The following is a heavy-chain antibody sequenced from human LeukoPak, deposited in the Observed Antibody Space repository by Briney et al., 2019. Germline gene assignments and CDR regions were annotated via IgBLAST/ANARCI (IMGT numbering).Heavy chain of an antibody. Sequence: GGSLRLSCAASGFTFSTYSMNWVRQAPGKGLEWVSYISSSGSTIYYADSVKGRFTISRDNAKNSLYLQMNSLRAEDTAVYYCAELGITMIGDVWGKGTTVTISS. J-gene: IGHJ6*04. D-gene: IGHD3-10*02. CDR3: AELGITMIGDV. CDR2: ISSSGSTI. V-gene: IGHV3-48*04. CDR1: GFTFSTYS.